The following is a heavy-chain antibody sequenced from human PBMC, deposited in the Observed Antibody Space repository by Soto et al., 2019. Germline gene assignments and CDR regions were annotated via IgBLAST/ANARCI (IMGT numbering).Heavy chain of an antibody. Sequence: EVQLVESGGGLVQPGGSLRLSCAASGFTFSSYWMSWVRQAPGKGLEWVANIKQDGSEKYYVDSVKGRFTISRDNAKNSLYLQMNSLRAEDTAVYYCARDIVVVPALNWFDPWGQGTLVTVSS. CDR2: IKQDGSEK. CDR3: ARDIVVVPALNWFDP. V-gene: IGHV3-7*01. CDR1: GFTFSSYW. J-gene: IGHJ5*02. D-gene: IGHD2-2*01.